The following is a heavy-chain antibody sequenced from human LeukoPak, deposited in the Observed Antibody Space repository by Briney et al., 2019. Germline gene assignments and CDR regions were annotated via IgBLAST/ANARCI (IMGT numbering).Heavy chain of an antibody. V-gene: IGHV4-59*11. D-gene: IGHD3-10*01. J-gene: IGHJ3*02. Sequence: PSETLSLTCTVSGGSMIDHYWSWVRQPPGKGLEWVGYMHHSGKANSNPSLKSRVTISVDTSKNQVSPKLSSVTAADTAVYYCARDTHEYGSGSYYDDTFDSWGQGTLVTVSS. CDR2: MHHSGKA. CDR3: ARDTHEYGSGSYYDDTFDS. CDR1: GGSMIDHY.